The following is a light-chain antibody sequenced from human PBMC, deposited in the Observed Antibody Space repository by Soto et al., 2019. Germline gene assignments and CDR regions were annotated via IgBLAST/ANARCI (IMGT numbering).Light chain of an antibody. CDR2: GAS. J-gene: IGKJ2*01. CDR3: QQYGRSLMYT. CDR1: QSVSSSY. V-gene: IGKV3-20*01. Sequence: DIVLTQSPGTLSLSPGERATLSCRASQSVSSSYLAWYQQKPGQAPRLLIYGASSRATGIPDRFSGSGSGTDFTLTISRLEPEDFAVYYCQQYGRSLMYTFGQGTKLEI.